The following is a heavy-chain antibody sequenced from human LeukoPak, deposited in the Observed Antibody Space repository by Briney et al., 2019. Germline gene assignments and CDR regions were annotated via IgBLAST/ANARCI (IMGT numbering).Heavy chain of an antibody. CDR2: INSDGSST. V-gene: IGHV3-74*01. D-gene: IGHD1-26*01. CDR3: ARGVPNGGSYQTDY. J-gene: IGHJ4*02. CDR1: GFTFRNYW. Sequence: GGSLRLSCAASGFTFRNYWMHWVRQAAGKGLVWVSRINSDGSSTTYADPVKGRLTISRDNAKNTLYLQMSSLRAEDTAVYYCARGVPNGGSYQTDYWGQGTLVTVSS.